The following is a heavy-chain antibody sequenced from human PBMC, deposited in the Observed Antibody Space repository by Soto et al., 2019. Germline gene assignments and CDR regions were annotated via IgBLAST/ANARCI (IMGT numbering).Heavy chain of an antibody. Sequence: SETLSLTCAVYGGSFSGYYWSWIRQPPGKGLEWIGEINHSGSTNYNPSLKSRVTISVDTSKNQFSLKLSSVTAADTAVYYCARGWGLYYDILTGYYHYYYYMDVWGKGTTVTVSS. CDR1: GGSFSGYY. J-gene: IGHJ6*03. D-gene: IGHD3-9*01. CDR3: ARGWGLYYDILTGYYHYYYYMDV. CDR2: INHSGST. V-gene: IGHV4-34*01.